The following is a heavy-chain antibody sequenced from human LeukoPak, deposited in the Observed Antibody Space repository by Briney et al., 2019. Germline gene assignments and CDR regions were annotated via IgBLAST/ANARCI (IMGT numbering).Heavy chain of an antibody. CDR2: ISGSGVST. J-gene: IGHJ4*02. Sequence: PGGSLRLSCAASGFTFSNYAMNWVRQAPGKGLEWVSVISGSGVSTYYADSVKGRFTISRDDSKNTLYLQMNSLRAGDTAIYYCAAAAVTNRHIDYWGQGTLVTVSS. CDR1: GFTFSNYA. D-gene: IGHD6-13*01. V-gene: IGHV3-23*01. CDR3: AAAAVTNRHIDY.